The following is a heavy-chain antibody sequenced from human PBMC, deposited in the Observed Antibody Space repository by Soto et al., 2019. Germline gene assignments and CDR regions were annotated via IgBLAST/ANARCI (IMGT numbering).Heavy chain of an antibody. CDR3: VRGPSHSYCGGDCDAFDI. J-gene: IGHJ3*02. V-gene: IGHV1-69*12. D-gene: IGHD2-21*02. CDR1: GGTFSSYA. Sequence: QVQLVQSGAEVKKPGSSVKVSCKASGGTFSSYAISWVRQAPGQGLEWMGGIIPIFGTANYAQKFQGRVTITADESTSTAYMELSSLRSEDTAVYYCVRGPSHSYCGGDCDAFDIWGQGTMVTVSS. CDR2: IIPIFGTA.